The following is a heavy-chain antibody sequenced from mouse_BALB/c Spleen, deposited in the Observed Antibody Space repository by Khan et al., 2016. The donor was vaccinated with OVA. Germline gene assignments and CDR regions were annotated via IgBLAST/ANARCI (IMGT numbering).Heavy chain of an antibody. CDR3: VRQPYGGFAMDF. V-gene: IGHV10-1*01. CDR1: GFTFNTYA. D-gene: IGHD1-1*02. Sequence: EVQLVESGGGLVQPKGSLKLSCAASGFTFNTYAMNWVRQAPGKGLEWVARIRSKSNNYATFYADSLKDRFTISRDDSQSMLYLQMNNLKTEDTAMYYWVRQPYGGFAMDFWGQGTSVTVSS. J-gene: IGHJ4*01. CDR2: IRSKSNNYAT.